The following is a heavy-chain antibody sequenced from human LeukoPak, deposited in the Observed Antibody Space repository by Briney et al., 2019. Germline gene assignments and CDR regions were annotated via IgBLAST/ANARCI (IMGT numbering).Heavy chain of an antibody. CDR3: ARAGYSYGSGSYPFDI. Sequence: GETLTLSCAVSGFTFSSYSMNWVRQAPGKGLEWVSYIYSSSSTIYYPDSVKGRFTISRDNAKKSLYLQMNSLRDEDTAVYYCARAGYSYGSGSYPFDIWGQGTMVTVSS. CDR1: GFTFSSYS. J-gene: IGHJ3*02. V-gene: IGHV3-48*02. CDR2: IYSSSSTI. D-gene: IGHD3-10*01.